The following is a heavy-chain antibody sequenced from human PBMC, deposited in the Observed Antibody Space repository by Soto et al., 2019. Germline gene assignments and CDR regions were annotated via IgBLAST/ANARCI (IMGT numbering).Heavy chain of an antibody. CDR1: GFTFSSYG. CDR2: ISYDGSNK. D-gene: IGHD3-3*01. Sequence: LRLSCAASGFTFSSYGMHWVRQAPGKGLEWVALISYDGSNKYYADSVQGRFTISRDNSKNTLYLQMNSLSTGDTAVYYCGKDLATIFGGDYWGQGTQVTVSS. J-gene: IGHJ4*02. V-gene: IGHV3-30*18. CDR3: GKDLATIFGGDY.